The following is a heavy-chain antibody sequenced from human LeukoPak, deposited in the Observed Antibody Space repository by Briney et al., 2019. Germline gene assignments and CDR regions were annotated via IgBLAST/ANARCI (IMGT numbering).Heavy chain of an antibody. CDR1: GYTFSSKG. D-gene: IGHD4-17*01. Sequence: ASVKVSCKASGYTFSSKGISWVRQAPGQGLEWMGWISAYNGNTNYAQKLQGRVTMTTDTSTSTAYMELRSLRSDDTAVYYCARVLRDITIDYGAYDYWGQGTLVTVSS. CDR3: ARVLRDITIDYGAYDY. CDR2: ISAYNGNT. J-gene: IGHJ4*02. V-gene: IGHV1-18*01.